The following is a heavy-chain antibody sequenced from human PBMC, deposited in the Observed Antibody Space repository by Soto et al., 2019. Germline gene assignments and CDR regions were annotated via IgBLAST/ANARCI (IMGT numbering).Heavy chain of an antibody. D-gene: IGHD3-10*01. J-gene: IGHJ3*02. CDR1: GGSISSGGYF. Sequence: QVQLQESGPGLVKPSQTLSLTCTVSGGSISSGGYFWSWIRQHPGKGLEGIGDIDYSGSTSSNPSLKSRVTISVDTSKNQFSLKLSSVTAAGTAVYYCARDILLWFGELPPRAHDAFDIWGQGTMVTVSS. V-gene: IGHV4-31*03. CDR3: ARDILLWFGELPPRAHDAFDI. CDR2: IDYSGST.